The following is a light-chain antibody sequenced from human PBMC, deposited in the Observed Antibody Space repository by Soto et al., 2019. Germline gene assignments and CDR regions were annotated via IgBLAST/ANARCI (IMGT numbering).Light chain of an antibody. Sequence: EIVLTQSPGTLSLSPGERATLSCRASQSINSNYLAWYQQKPGQAPRLLIYGASSRATGIPDRFSGSGSGTDFPLTISRLEPDDFAVYYCQQYGSSRTFGQGTKVEIK. CDR2: GAS. CDR3: QQYGSSRT. V-gene: IGKV3-20*01. J-gene: IGKJ1*01. CDR1: QSINSNY.